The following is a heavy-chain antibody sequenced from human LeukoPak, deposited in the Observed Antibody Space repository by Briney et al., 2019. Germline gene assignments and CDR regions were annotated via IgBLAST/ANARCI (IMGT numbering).Heavy chain of an antibody. Sequence: KVSXXXXGXXXTGYXMHWVRQAPGQGLEWMGRINPNSGGTNYAQKFQGRVTMTRDTSISTAYMELSRLRSDDTAVYYCARYYGDYGPEPDAFDIWGQGTMVTVSS. CDR2: INPNSGGT. V-gene: IGHV1-2*06. CDR3: ARYYGDYGPEPDAFDI. D-gene: IGHD4-17*01. CDR1: GXXXTGYX. J-gene: IGHJ3*02.